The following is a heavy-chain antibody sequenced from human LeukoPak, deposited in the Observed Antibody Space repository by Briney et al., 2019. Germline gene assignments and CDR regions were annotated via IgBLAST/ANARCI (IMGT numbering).Heavy chain of an antibody. CDR2: ISYDGSNK. CDR3: ARVDPSFDIVVVPAAPPGY. D-gene: IGHD2-2*01. CDR1: GFTFSSYA. V-gene: IGHV3-30-3*01. J-gene: IGHJ4*02. Sequence: PGRSLRLSCAASGFTFSSYAMHCVRQAPGKGLEWVAVISYDGSNKYYADYVKGRFTISRDNSKNPMYLQMNSLRAEDTAEYYCARVDPSFDIVVVPAAPPGYWGQGTLVTVSS.